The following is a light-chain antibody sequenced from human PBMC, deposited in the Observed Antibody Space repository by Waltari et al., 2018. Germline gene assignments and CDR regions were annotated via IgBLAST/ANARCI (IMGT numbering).Light chain of an antibody. V-gene: IGLV2-14*03. Sequence: QSALTQPASVSGSPGQSITISCTGTSSDVGGYNYVAWYQQHPGKAPKLMIYDVSNRPSGVSNRVSCSKSGNTASLTISGLQAEDEADYYCSSYTSSSFSLVFGGGTKLTVL. CDR3: SSYTSSSFSLV. CDR2: DVS. CDR1: SSDVGGYNY. J-gene: IGLJ3*02.